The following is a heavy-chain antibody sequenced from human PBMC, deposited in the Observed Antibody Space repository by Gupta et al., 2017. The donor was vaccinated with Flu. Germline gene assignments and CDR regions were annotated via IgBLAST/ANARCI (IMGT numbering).Heavy chain of an antibody. Sequence: SYGMHWVRQAPGKGLEWVALIWYDGSNKYYADSVKGGFTISRDNSKNTLYLQMNSLRAEDTAVYYCASEYCTNGICYTNWFDPWGQGTLVTVSS. D-gene: IGHD2-8*01. CDR1: SYG. J-gene: IGHJ5*02. V-gene: IGHV3-33*01. CDR2: IWYDGSNK. CDR3: ASEYCTNGICYTNWFDP.